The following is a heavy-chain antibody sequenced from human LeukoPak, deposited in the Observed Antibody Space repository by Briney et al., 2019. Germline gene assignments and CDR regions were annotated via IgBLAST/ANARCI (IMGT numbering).Heavy chain of an antibody. D-gene: IGHD2-2*01. CDR2: INYSGFT. J-gene: IGHJ4*02. V-gene: IGHV4-59*01. Sequence: SETLSLTCTVSGDSISGYYWSWIRQPPGKGLEWIGYINYSGFTKYNPSVKSRVTISVDTSKNQFSLKLSSVTAADTAVYYCARVRVVPAALFDFWGQGTLVTVSS. CDR3: ARVRVVPAALFDF. CDR1: GDSISGYY.